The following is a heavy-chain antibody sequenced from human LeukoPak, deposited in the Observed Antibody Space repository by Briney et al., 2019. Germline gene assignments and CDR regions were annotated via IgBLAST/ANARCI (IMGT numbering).Heavy chain of an antibody. CDR3: ALGGTTYYYYGMDV. CDR1: GGSISSSSYY. D-gene: IGHD6-19*01. J-gene: IGHJ6*02. Sequence: SETLSLTCTVSGGSISSSSYYWGWIRQPPGKGLEWIGSIYYSGSTYYNPSLKSRVTISVDTSKNQFSLKLSSVTAADTAVYYCALGGTTYYYYGMDVWGQGTTVTVSS. V-gene: IGHV4-39*07. CDR2: IYYSGST.